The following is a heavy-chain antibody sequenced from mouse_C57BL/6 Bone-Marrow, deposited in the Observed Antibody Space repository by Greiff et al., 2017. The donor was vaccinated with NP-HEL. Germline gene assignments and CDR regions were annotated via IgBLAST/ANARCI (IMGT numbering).Heavy chain of an antibody. V-gene: IGHV14-4*01. J-gene: IGHJ3*01. D-gene: IGHD1-1*01. CDR2: IDPENGDT. Sequence: VQLQQSGAELVRPGASVKLSCTASGFNIKDDYMHWVKQRPEQGLEWIGWIDPENGDTETASKFQGKATITADTSSTTAYLQLSSLTSEDTAVYYCTTVGFAYWGQGTLVTVSA. CDR1: GFNIKDDY. CDR3: TTVGFAY.